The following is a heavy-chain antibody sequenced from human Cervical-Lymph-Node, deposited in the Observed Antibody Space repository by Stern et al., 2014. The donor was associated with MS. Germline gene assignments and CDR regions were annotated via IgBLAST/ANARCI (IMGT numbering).Heavy chain of an antibody. Sequence: QVQLVESGPGLVKPSGTLSLTCAVSGGSTSSTKWWRWVRQPPGKGLEWIGEIYHSGSSNYNPSLKSRVTISVDKSKNQFSLKLTSVTAADTAVYYCARVRSLDRGLDVWGQGTTVTVSS. J-gene: IGHJ6*02. V-gene: IGHV4-4*02. D-gene: IGHD3-3*02. CDR1: GGSTSSTKW. CDR2: IYHSGSS. CDR3: ARVRSLDRGLDV.